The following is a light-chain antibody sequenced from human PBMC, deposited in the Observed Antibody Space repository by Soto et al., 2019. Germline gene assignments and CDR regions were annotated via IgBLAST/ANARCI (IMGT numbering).Light chain of an antibody. CDR2: INSDGSH. CDR3: QTWGTSFVL. V-gene: IGLV4-69*01. CDR1: SGHSSYA. J-gene: IGLJ2*01. Sequence: QSVLTQSPSASASPGASVKLTCTLSSGHSSYAIAWHQQQPEKGPRFLMRINSDGSHSKGDGIPDRFSGSSSGAERYLTISSLQSEDEADYYCQTWGTSFVLFGGGTKVTVL.